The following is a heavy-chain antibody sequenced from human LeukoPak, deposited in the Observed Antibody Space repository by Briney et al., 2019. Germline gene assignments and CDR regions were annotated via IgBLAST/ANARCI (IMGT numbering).Heavy chain of an antibody. J-gene: IGHJ4*02. Sequence: PGGSLRLSCAASGFTSSSYEMNWVRQAPGKGLEWVSYISGSGRTIYYADSVKGRFTVSRDNAKNSLYLQMNSLRAEDTAVYYCARDGGDCSSTSCYRVPFDYWGQGTLVTVSS. CDR1: GFTSSSYE. CDR2: ISGSGRTI. CDR3: ARDGGDCSSTSCYRVPFDY. V-gene: IGHV3-48*03. D-gene: IGHD2-2*01.